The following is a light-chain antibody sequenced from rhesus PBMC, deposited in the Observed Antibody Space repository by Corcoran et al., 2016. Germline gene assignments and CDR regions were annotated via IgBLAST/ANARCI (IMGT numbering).Light chain of an antibody. Sequence: DIQMTQSPSSLSASVGDTVTITCRASQSISSWLAWYQQKPGKAPKLLIYKASSLQSGVPSRFRGSGSVTDFTLTINRLQPEDFATYFCQHHPLYPLSFGGGTRVDFK. CDR1: QSISSW. V-gene: IGKV1-22*01. J-gene: IGKJ4*01. CDR3: QHHPLYPLS. CDR2: KAS.